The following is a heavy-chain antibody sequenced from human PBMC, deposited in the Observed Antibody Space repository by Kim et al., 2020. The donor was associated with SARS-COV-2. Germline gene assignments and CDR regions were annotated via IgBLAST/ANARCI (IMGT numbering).Heavy chain of an antibody. CDR1: GFTVSSNY. CDR3: AREIRMGFGKPNDAFDI. V-gene: IGHV3-53*01. Sequence: GGSLRLSCAASGFTVSSNYMSWVRQAPGKGLEWVSVIYSGGSTYYADSVKGRFTISRDNSKNTLYLQMNSLRAEDTAVYYCAREIRMGFGKPNDAFDIWGQGTMVTVSS. CDR2: IYSGGST. J-gene: IGHJ3*02. D-gene: IGHD3-10*01.